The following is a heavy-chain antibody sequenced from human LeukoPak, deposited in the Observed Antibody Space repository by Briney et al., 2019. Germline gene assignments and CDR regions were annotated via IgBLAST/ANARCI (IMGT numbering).Heavy chain of an antibody. Sequence: AGGSLRLSCAASGFTFSSYGMHWVRQAPGQGLEWMGWINPKSGDTNYAQKFQGRVTMTRDTSINTAYMELSRLKSDDTAVYYCARGTNYWSQGTLVTVSS. J-gene: IGHJ4*02. V-gene: IGHV1-2*02. CDR3: ARGTNY. D-gene: IGHD1-14*01. CDR2: INPKSGDT. CDR1: GFTFSSYG.